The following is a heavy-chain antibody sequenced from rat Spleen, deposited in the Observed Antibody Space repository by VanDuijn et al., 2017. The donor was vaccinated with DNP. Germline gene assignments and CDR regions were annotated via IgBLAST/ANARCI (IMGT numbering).Heavy chain of an antibody. CDR2: ISYSGSS. D-gene: IGHD1-12*02. CDR1: GFSITTNY. Sequence: EVQLQESGPGLVKPSHSLSLTCSVTGFSITTNYWGWIRKFPGNKMEWIGHISYSGSSGYNPSLKSRFSITRDTSKNQFFLQLNSVTTEDTATYYCARSYYDGSYYYGNWGRGVMVTVSS. J-gene: IGHJ2*01. V-gene: IGHV3-1*01. CDR3: ARSYYDGSYYYGN.